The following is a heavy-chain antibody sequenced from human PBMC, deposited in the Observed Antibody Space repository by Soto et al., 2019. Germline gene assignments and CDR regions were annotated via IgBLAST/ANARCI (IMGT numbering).Heavy chain of an antibody. J-gene: IGHJ5*02. Sequence: PGESLKISCKGSGYSFTSYWIAWLRQMPGKGLEGMGISYPGDSDTRYSPSFEGQVTISADKSINTAYLQWSSLKASDSAMYYCARPFDTSGWYDHWGQGTPVTVSS. CDR1: GYSFTSYW. V-gene: IGHV5-51*01. CDR3: ARPFDTSGWYDH. D-gene: IGHD6-19*01. CDR2: SYPGDSDT.